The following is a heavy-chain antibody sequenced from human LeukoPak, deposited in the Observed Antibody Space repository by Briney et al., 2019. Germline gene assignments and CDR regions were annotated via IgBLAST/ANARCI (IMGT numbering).Heavy chain of an antibody. D-gene: IGHD3-9*01. J-gene: IGHJ4*02. CDR2: IDRSGSSA. CDR3: AKAHVRERDDILTGDDY. Sequence: GGSLRLSCAASGFTFTTYSMIWVRQAPGKGLEWVSYIDRSGSSAHYADSVRGRFTISRDNAKNSVYLQMNSLRAEDTAVYYCAKAHVRERDDILTGDDYWGQGTLVTVSS. V-gene: IGHV3-48*04. CDR1: GFTFTTYS.